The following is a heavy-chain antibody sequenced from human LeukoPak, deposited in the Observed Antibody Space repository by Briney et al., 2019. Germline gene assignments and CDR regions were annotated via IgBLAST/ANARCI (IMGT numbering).Heavy chain of an antibody. CDR3: ARDLSSPDYGNNWFDP. J-gene: IGHJ5*02. Sequence: PGGSLTLYCAASAFTVSSNYMIWAPHAPGKGLEGVSVIYSGGSIYHADSVKGRFTITRDNSKNSLYLQMNSLRAEDTAVYYCARDLSSPDYGNNWFDPWGQGTLVTVSS. CDR2: IYSGGSI. CDR1: AFTVSSNY. V-gene: IGHV3-53*01. D-gene: IGHD4/OR15-4a*01.